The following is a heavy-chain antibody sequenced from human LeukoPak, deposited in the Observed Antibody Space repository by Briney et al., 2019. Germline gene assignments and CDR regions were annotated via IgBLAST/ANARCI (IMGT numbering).Heavy chain of an antibody. J-gene: IGHJ4*02. CDR3: AKPRLGYCSGGSCYSFDY. V-gene: IGHV3-30*02. CDR1: GFTFSSYG. CDR2: IRYDGSNK. Sequence: GGSLRLSCAASGFTFSSYGMHWVRQAPGKGLEWVAFIRYDGSNKYYADSVKGRFTTSRDNPKNTLYLQMNSLRAEDTAVYYCAKPRLGYCSGGSCYSFDYWGQGTLVTVSS. D-gene: IGHD2-15*01.